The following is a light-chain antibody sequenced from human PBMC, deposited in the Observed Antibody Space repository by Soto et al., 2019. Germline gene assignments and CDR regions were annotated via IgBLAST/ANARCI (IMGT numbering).Light chain of an antibody. Sequence: DIHMTQSPSTLPASVGDRVTITCRASQSISNWLAWYQQKPGKAPNLLIYDASSLQSGVPSRFSGSGFGTEFTLTISSLQPRDFATYYCQQYSSRSTFGQGTKVDIK. V-gene: IGKV1-5*01. CDR3: QQYSSRST. J-gene: IGKJ1*01. CDR1: QSISNW. CDR2: DAS.